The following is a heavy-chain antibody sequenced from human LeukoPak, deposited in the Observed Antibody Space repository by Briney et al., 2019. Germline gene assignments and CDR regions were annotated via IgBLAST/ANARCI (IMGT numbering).Heavy chain of an antibody. CDR1: GYTFTSYY. V-gene: IGHV1-46*01. J-gene: IGHJ3*02. D-gene: IGHD5-12*01. CDR2: INPSGGST. Sequence: ASVTVSCTASGYTFTSYYMHWVRQAPGQGLEWMGIINPSGGSTSYAQKFQGRVTMTRDTSTSTVYMELSSLRSEDTAVYYCARVQGVANDAFDIWGQGTMVTVSS. CDR3: ARVQGVANDAFDI.